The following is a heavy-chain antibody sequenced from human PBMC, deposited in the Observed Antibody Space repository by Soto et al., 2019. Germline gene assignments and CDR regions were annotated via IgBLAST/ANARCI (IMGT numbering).Heavy chain of an antibody. D-gene: IGHD2-15*01. V-gene: IGHV4-4*02. CDR3: ARAHCSGGSCYSVQHWFDP. J-gene: IGHJ5*02. Sequence: QVQLQESGPGLVKPSGTLSLTCAVSGGSISSSNWWSWVRQPPGKGLEWIGEMYHSGSTNHNPSLKRRVTISVDKSKNQFSLKRSSVTAADTAVYYCARAHCSGGSCYSVQHWFDPWGQGTLVTVSS. CDR1: GGSISSSNW. CDR2: MYHSGST.